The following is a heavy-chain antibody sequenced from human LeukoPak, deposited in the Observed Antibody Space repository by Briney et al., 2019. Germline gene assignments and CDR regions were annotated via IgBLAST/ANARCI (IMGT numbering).Heavy chain of an antibody. Sequence: GGSLRLSCAASGFTFSSYAMTWVRQAPGKGLEWVSLISGSGGNTYYADSVKGRFTISRDNSKNTLYLQMNSLRAEDTAVYSCARDYGGSSPFDYWGQGTLVTVSS. CDR2: ISGSGGNT. D-gene: IGHD4-23*01. CDR1: GFTFSSYA. V-gene: IGHV3-23*01. CDR3: ARDYGGSSPFDY. J-gene: IGHJ4*02.